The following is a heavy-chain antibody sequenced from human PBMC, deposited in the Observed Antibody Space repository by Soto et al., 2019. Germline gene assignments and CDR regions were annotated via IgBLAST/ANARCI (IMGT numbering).Heavy chain of an antibody. D-gene: IGHD7-27*01. V-gene: IGHV3-53*01. CDR2: IYGAGNT. J-gene: IGHJ5*02. CDR1: GFNVSRNF. Sequence: EVQLVESGGGLIQPGGSLRLSCVASGFNVSRNFMSWVRQVPGKGLEWVSVIYGAGNTYYADSVKGRFTISRDTLRNTIFLQMSRLRGEDTAVYYCARELGIPDSDLWGQGTLVTVSS. CDR3: ARELGIPDSDL.